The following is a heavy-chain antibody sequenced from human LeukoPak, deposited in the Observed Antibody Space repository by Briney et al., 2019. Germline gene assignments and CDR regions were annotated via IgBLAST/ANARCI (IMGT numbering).Heavy chain of an antibody. Sequence: ASVKVSCKASGYTFTRHYMHWVRQAPGQGLEWMGIINPSGGSTSYAQKFQGRVTMTRDTSTSTVYMELSSLRSEDTALYYCARERFTGSSWQLYYFDYWGQGTLVTVSS. CDR3: ARERFTGSSWQLYYFDY. CDR2: INPSGGST. V-gene: IGHV1-46*01. CDR1: GYTFTRHY. D-gene: IGHD6-13*01. J-gene: IGHJ4*02.